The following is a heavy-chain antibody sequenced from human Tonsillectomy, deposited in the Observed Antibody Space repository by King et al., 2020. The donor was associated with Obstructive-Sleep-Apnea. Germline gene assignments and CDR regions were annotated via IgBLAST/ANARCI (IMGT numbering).Heavy chain of an antibody. Sequence: QLQESGPGLVKPSQTLSLTCTVSGGSISSGDYYWSWIRQPPGKGLEWIGYIYYSGSTYYNPSLKSRVTISVDTSKNQFSLKLSSVTAADTAVYYCARDSRGDYGDYAGHASWFDPWGQGTLVTVSS. CDR1: GGSISSGDYY. CDR2: IYYSGST. D-gene: IGHD4-17*01. V-gene: IGHV4-30-4*01. J-gene: IGHJ5*02. CDR3: ARDSRGDYGDYAGHASWFDP.